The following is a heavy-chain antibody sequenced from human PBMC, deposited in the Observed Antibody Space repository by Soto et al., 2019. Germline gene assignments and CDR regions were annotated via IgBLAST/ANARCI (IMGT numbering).Heavy chain of an antibody. CDR2: IYPGDSDT. Sequence: PGESLMISCKGSGHIFSNYWIGWVRQMPGKGLEWMGIIYPGDSDTRYSPSFQGQVTITVDKSINTAYLQWSRLKASDTAIYYCARQRLWGTSGYYYFENWGQGTLVTVSS. CDR3: ARQRLWGTSGYYYFEN. D-gene: IGHD3-22*01. V-gene: IGHV5-51*01. CDR1: GHIFSNYW. J-gene: IGHJ4*02.